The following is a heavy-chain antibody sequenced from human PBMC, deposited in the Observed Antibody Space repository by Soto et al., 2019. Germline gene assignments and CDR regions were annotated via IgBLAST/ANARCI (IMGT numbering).Heavy chain of an antibody. D-gene: IGHD6-6*01. CDR3: ARAGSIAARVYYDGMDV. Sequence: QVQLVQSGAEVKKPGASVKVSCKASGYTFTSYGIRWVRQAPGQGLEWMGWISAYNGNTNDAQKLQGRVTMTTDTSTSTAYMELRSLRSDDTAVYYCARAGSIAARVYYDGMDVWGQGTTVTVSS. CDR2: ISAYNGNT. CDR1: GYTFTSYG. V-gene: IGHV1-18*01. J-gene: IGHJ6*02.